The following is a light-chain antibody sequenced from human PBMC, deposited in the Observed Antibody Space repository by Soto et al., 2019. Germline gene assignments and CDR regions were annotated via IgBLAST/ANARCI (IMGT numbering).Light chain of an antibody. CDR3: QQYNSYAGT. CDR1: QSIESY. V-gene: IGKV1-5*03. J-gene: IGKJ1*01. Sequence: DIQMTQSPSTLSASVGDRVTITCRASQSIESYLAWYQQKPGKAPKLLIYEASSLASGVPSRFSGSGSGTGFTLTISSLQPVDFATYYCQQYNSYAGTYGQGTKVELK. CDR2: EAS.